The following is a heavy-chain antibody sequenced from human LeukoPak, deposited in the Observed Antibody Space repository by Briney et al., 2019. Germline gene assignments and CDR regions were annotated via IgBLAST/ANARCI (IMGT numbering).Heavy chain of an antibody. CDR1: GYTFTSYG. CDR2: ISAYNGNT. D-gene: IGHD6-19*01. V-gene: IGHV1-18*01. J-gene: IGHJ4*02. CDR3: ASGTFGSSGYHTRFDY. Sequence: ASVKVSCKASGYTFTSYGISWVRQAPGQGLEWMGWISAYNGNTNYAQKLQGRVTMTTDASTSTAYMELSSLRSEDTAVYYCASGTFGSSGYHTRFDYWGQGTLVTVSS.